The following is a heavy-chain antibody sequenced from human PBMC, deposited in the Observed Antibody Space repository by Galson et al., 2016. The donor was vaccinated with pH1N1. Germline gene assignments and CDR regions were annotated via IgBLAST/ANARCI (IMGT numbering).Heavy chain of an antibody. J-gene: IGHJ4*01. CDR2: ISWNSNSI. D-gene: IGHD3-10*01. CDR3: AKGAGRYYFGSGCFNY. V-gene: IGHV3-9*01. Sequence: SLRLSCAASGFAFDDFAMHWVRHVPGKGLEWVSGISWNSNSIGYADSVKGRFTIARDSAKKSLFLQMNSLRFEDTALYYCAKGAGRYYFGSGCFNYWGEGTQVTVSS. CDR1: GFAFDDFA.